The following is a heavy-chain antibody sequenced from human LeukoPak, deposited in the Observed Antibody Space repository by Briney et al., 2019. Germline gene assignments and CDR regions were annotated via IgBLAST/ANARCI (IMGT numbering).Heavy chain of an antibody. CDR1: GGSISGYY. D-gene: IGHD5-18*01. J-gene: IGHJ4*02. CDR3: ARDLGGYNYGYSFDY. CDR2: IYTTGST. Sequence: SETLSLTCTVSGGSISGYYWNWIRQPAGKGLEWIGRIYTTGSTNYNPSLMSRVTMSVDTSTNQFSLKLFSVTAADTAVYYCARDLGGYNYGYSFDYWGQGTLVTVSS. V-gene: IGHV4-4*07.